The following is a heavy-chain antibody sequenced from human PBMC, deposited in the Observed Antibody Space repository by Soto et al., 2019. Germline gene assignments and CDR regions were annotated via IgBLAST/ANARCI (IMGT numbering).Heavy chain of an antibody. CDR2: VSPYDGKT. V-gene: IGHV1-18*04. D-gene: IGHD3-22*01. CDR3: ARGGYYDSSGSRNYHYYGLKV. CDR1: AYTFSSYG. Sequence: QAQLMQSGAEVKRPGAPVKVSCRSSAYTFSSYGITWVRQAPGQGLEWLGWVSPYDGKTNYAPSFQGRVYMSTDTSANTAYMELRSLRVDDTANYYCARGGYYDSSGSRNYHYYGLKVWGQGTTVTVS. J-gene: IGHJ6*02.